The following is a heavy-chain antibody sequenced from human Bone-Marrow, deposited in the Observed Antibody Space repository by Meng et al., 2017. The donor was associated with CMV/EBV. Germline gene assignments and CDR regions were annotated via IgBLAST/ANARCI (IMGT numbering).Heavy chain of an antibody. CDR2: MNPNSGDT. CDR3: ARELGFRYPHYYFDY. J-gene: IGHJ4*02. Sequence: ASVKVSCKTSGYTFTSYEINWVRQATGQGLEWLGWMNPNSGDTDYAQRFQGRVTITTNTSISTFYMELSSLRSDDTAVYYCARELGFRYPHYYFDYWGQGSLVTVSS. V-gene: IGHV1-8*03. D-gene: IGHD3-16*01. CDR1: GYTFTSYE.